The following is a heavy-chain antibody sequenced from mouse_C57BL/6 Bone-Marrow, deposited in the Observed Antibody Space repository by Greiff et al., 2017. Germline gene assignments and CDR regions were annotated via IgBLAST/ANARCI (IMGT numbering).Heavy chain of an antibody. CDR2: IYPGGGYT. V-gene: IGHV1-63*01. Sequence: QVPLQQSGAELVRPGTSVKMSCKASGYTFTNYWIGWAKQRPGHGLEWIGDIYPGGGYTNYNEKFKGKATLTADKSSSTAYMQFSSLTSEDSAIYDCARNQATFLFDYWGQGTTLTVSS. J-gene: IGHJ2*01. CDR3: ARNQATFLFDY. D-gene: IGHD3-2*02. CDR1: GYTFTNYW.